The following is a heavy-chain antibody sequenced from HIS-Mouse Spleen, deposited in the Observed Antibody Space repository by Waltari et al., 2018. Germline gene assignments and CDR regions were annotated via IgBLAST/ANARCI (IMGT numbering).Heavy chain of an antibody. CDR1: GGSISSSSYY. V-gene: IGHV4-39*07. Sequence: QLQLQESGPGLVKPSETLSLTCTVSGGSISSSSYYWGWIRQPPGKGLEWIGSIYYSGSPYSTPSLNSRVTISVATSKNQFSLKLSSVTAADTAVYYCAREIPYSSSWYDWYFDLWGRGTLVTVSS. CDR3: AREIPYSSSWYDWYFDL. J-gene: IGHJ2*01. CDR2: IYYSGSP. D-gene: IGHD6-13*01.